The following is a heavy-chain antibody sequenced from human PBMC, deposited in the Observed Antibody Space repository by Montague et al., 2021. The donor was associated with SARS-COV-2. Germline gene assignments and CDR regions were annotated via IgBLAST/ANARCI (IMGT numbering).Heavy chain of an antibody. J-gene: IGHJ3*01. V-gene: IGHV1-24*01. Sequence: SVKVSCKAFGYTLNEVPIHWVRQAPGEGLEWMGSFDPEHGETVYSQNFQGRVTMTEDPSTETAYLELSNLISDDTAVYYCATESIVGVVIYALAFWGQGTLVTVSS. CDR2: FDPEHGET. D-gene: IGHD3-3*02. CDR3: ATESIVGVVIYALAF. CDR1: GYTLNEVP.